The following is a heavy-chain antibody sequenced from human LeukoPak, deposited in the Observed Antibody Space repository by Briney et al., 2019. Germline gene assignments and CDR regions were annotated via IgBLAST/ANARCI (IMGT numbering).Heavy chain of an antibody. CDR2: INPSGGST. CDR3: AREVAEDCGGDCPLMDV. Sequence: ASVKVSCKASGYTFTSYYMHWVRQAPGQGLEWMGIINPSGGSTSYAQQFQGRVTLTRDTSTSTVYMELSSLRSEDTAVYYCAREVAEDCGGDCPLMDVWGQGTTVTVSS. CDR1: GYTFTSYY. D-gene: IGHD2-21*02. J-gene: IGHJ6*02. V-gene: IGHV1-46*01.